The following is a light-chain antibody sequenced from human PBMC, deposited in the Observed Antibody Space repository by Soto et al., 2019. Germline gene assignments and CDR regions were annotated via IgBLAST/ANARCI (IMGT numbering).Light chain of an antibody. Sequence: DIQLTQSPSFLSASVGDRVTITCRSSQGISSYLAWYQQKPGKAPKLLIYAASTLQSGVPSRFSGSGSGTEFTLTISSLQPADFATYYCHRLNSDTLTFGGGTKVEIK. J-gene: IGKJ4*01. CDR3: HRLNSDTLT. V-gene: IGKV1-9*01. CDR2: AAS. CDR1: QGISSY.